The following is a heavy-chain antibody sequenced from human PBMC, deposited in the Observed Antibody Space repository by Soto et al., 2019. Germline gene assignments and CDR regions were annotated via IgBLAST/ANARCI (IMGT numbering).Heavy chain of an antibody. CDR2: INHSGST. V-gene: IGHV4-34*01. J-gene: IGHJ5*02. CDR3: ARRALGGRFDP. Sequence: QAQLQQWGAGLLKPSETLSLTCAVYGGSFSGYYWSWIRQPPGKGLEWIGEINHSGSTNYNPSLKSRVTISVDTSKNQFSLKLSSVTAADTAVYYCARRALGGRFDPWGQGTLVTVSS. CDR1: GGSFSGYY. D-gene: IGHD7-27*01.